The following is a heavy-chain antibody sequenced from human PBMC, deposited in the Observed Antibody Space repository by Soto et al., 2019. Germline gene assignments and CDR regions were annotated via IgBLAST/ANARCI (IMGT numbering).Heavy chain of an antibody. Sequence: PGGSLRLSCAASGFTFSSYAMSWVRQAPGKGLEWVSAISGSGGSTYYADSVKGRFTISRDNSKNTLYLQMNSLRAEDTAVYYCAKDIGRYQLLGYYYYGMDVWGQGTTVTVSS. CDR3: AKDIGRYQLLGYYYYGMDV. CDR2: ISGSGGST. V-gene: IGHV3-23*01. CDR1: GFTFSSYA. J-gene: IGHJ6*02. D-gene: IGHD2-2*01.